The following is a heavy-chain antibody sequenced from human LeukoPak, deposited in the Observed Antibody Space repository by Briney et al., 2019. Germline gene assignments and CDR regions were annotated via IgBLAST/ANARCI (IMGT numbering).Heavy chain of an antibody. V-gene: IGHV3-53*01. CDR3: ARHRGGSYRLDF. D-gene: IGHD1-26*01. CDR1: GFTVSTNY. CDR2: IYSGGST. Sequence: GGSLRLSCAASGFTVSTNYMSWVRQAPGKGLEWVSLIYSGGSTYCADSVKGRFTISRDNSKNTLYLQMNSPRAEDTAVYYCARHRGGSYRLDFWGQGTLVTVSS. J-gene: IGHJ4*02.